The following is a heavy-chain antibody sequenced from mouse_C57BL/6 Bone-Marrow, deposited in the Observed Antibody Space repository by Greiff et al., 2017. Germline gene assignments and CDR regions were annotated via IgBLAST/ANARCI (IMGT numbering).Heavy chain of an antibody. CDR2: INPNNGGT. Sequence: VQLQQSGPELVKPGASVKISCKASGYTFTDYYMNWVKQSHGKSLEWIGDINPNNGGTSYNQKFKGKAPLTVDKSSSTAYMELRSLTSEDSAVYYCARAGDYDGTAYYFDYWGQGTTLTVSS. CDR3: ARAGDYDGTAYYFDY. J-gene: IGHJ2*01. CDR1: GYTFTDYY. D-gene: IGHD2-4*01. V-gene: IGHV1-26*01.